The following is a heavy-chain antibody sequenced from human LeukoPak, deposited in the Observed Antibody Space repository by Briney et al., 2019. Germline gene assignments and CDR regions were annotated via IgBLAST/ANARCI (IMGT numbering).Heavy chain of an antibody. CDR1: GYSFTSYW. Sequence: GESLKISSKGFGYSFTSYWIGWVRQMPGKGLEWMGIIYPGDSDTRYSPSFQGQVTISADKSISTPYLQWSSLKASDTAMYYCASLVNGGYRYFDYRGQGTLVTVSS. V-gene: IGHV5-51*01. CDR3: ASLVNGGYRYFDY. CDR2: IYPGDSDT. D-gene: IGHD4-17*01. J-gene: IGHJ4*02.